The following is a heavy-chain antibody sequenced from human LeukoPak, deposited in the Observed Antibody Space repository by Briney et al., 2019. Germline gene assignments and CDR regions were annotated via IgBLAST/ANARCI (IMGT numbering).Heavy chain of an antibody. Sequence: GGTLRLSCAASGFTFSSYGMSWVRQAPGKGLEWVSAISGSGGSTYYADSVKGRFTISRDNSQNTIYLQMNSLRVEDTAVYYCAKDNQYSGYDGRDYWGQGTLVIVSS. D-gene: IGHD5-12*01. CDR2: ISGSGGST. V-gene: IGHV3-23*01. CDR3: AKDNQYSGYDGRDY. J-gene: IGHJ4*02. CDR1: GFTFSSYG.